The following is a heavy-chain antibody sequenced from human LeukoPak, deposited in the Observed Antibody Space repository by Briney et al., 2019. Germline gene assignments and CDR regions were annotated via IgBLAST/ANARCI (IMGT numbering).Heavy chain of an antibody. Sequence: GGSLRLSCAASGFTFDDYAMHWVRQAPGKGLEWVSGISWNSGSIGYADSVKGRFTISRDNAKNSLYLQMNSLRAEDTAVYYCAGYYDSSGYDAFDIWGQGTMVTVSS. CDR3: AGYYDSSGYDAFDI. D-gene: IGHD3-22*01. J-gene: IGHJ3*02. CDR1: GFTFDDYA. V-gene: IGHV3-9*01. CDR2: ISWNSGSI.